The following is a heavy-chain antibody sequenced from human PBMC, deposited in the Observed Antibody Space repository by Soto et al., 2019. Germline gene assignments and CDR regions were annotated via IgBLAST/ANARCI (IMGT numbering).Heavy chain of an antibody. CDR2: IYYTGST. V-gene: IGHV4-31*03. CDR3: ARDQLSVTTGSLDYYYMDV. J-gene: IGHJ6*03. D-gene: IGHD4-17*01. CDR1: GGSISSGAYY. Sequence: SETLSLTCTFSGGSISSGAYYWNWIRQHPGKGLEWIGDIYYTGSTHYSPSLKSRVTITVDTSKNEFSLKLSSVTAADMAVYYCARDQLSVTTGSLDYYYMDVWGKGTTVTV.